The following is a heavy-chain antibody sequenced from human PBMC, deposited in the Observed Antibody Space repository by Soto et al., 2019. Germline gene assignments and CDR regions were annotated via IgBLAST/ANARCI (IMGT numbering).Heavy chain of an antibody. J-gene: IGHJ3*02. V-gene: IGHV6-1*01. Sequence: PSQTLSLTCAISGDSVSSNSAAWNWIRQSPSRGLEWLGRTYYRSTWLNDYALSVKGRITTNPDTSRNQFFLHLNSVTPEDAAVHYCSREVAGTCAFDIWGQGTVVT. CDR2: TYYRSTWLN. CDR3: SREVAGTCAFDI. CDR1: GDSVSSNSAA. D-gene: IGHD6-19*01.